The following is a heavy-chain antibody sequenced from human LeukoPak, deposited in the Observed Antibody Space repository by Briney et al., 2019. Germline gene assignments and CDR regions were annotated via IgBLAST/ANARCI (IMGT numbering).Heavy chain of an antibody. Sequence: GGSLRLSCAASGFTFSSYVMSWVRQAPGKGLEWVSTISDGGDTTYYTDSVKGRFTVSRDNSKNTLYLQMNSLRAEDTAVYYCASHLIPINGYWFDPWGQGTLVTVSS. CDR3: ASHLIPINGYWFDP. J-gene: IGHJ5*02. CDR1: GFTFSSYV. D-gene: IGHD3-16*01. V-gene: IGHV3-23*01. CDR2: ISDGGDTT.